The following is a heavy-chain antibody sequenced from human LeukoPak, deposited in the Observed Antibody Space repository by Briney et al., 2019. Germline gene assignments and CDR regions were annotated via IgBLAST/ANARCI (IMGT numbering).Heavy chain of an antibody. J-gene: IGHJ4*02. CDR1: GYTFTGYY. CDR2: INPNSGGT. D-gene: IGHD3-16*01. V-gene: IGHV1-2*02. Sequence: ASVKVSCKASGYTFTGYYMHWVRQAPGQGLEWMGWINPNSGGTNYAQKFQGRVTMTRDTSISTAYMELSRLRSDDTAVYYCAREKFGAPLGFDYWGQGTLVTVSS. CDR3: AREKFGAPLGFDY.